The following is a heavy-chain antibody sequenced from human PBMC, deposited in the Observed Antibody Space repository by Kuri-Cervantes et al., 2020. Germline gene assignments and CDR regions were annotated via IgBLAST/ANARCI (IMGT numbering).Heavy chain of an antibody. CDR3: AKGIGQYSSSFPDY. Sequence: SLKISCAASGLTFSSYWMSWVRQAPGKGLEWVSGISWNTINIIYADSVKGRFTISRDNAKNSLYPQMNSLTTEDTAFYYCAKGIGQYSSSFPDYWGQGTLVTVSS. J-gene: IGHJ4*02. CDR2: ISWNTINI. CDR1: GLTFSSYW. V-gene: IGHV3-9*01. D-gene: IGHD6-6*01.